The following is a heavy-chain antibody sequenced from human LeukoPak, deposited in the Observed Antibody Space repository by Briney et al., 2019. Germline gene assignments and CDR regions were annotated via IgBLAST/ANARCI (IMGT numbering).Heavy chain of an antibody. Sequence: ASVKVSCKASGYTFTSYGISWVRQAPGQGLEWMGWISAYNGNTNYAQKFQGRVTMTEDTSTDTAYMELGSLRSEDTAVYYCATGSSSGSWFDPWGQGTLVTVSS. CDR1: GYTFTSYG. CDR2: ISAYNGNT. V-gene: IGHV1-18*01. D-gene: IGHD6-13*01. CDR3: ATGSSSGSWFDP. J-gene: IGHJ5*02.